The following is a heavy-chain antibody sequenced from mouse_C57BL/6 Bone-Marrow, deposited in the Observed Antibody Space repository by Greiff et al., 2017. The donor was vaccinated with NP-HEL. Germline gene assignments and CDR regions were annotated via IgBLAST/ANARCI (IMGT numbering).Heavy chain of an antibody. CDR3: ARTHPYYYGSSYPWFAY. CDR2: INPYNGGT. Sequence: EVMLVESGPVLVKPGASVKMSCKASGYTFTDYYMNWVKQSHGKSLEWIGVINPYNGGTSYNQKFKGKATLTVDKSSSTAYMELNSLTSEDSAVYYCARTHPYYYGSSYPWFAYWGQGTLVTVSA. V-gene: IGHV1-19*01. D-gene: IGHD1-1*01. J-gene: IGHJ3*01. CDR1: GYTFTDYY.